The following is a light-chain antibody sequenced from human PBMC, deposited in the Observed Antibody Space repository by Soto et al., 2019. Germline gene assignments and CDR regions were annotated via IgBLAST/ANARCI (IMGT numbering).Light chain of an antibody. CDR2: DAS. CDR1: QSVSSS. CDR3: QQHSNWPLT. V-gene: IGKV3-11*01. J-gene: IGKJ4*01. Sequence: EIVMIQSPATLSLSPGERATLSCRASQSVSSSLAWYQQNPGQAPRLLIFDASNRATGIPVRFSGSGSGTDFTLTISSLEPADFTVYYYQQHSNWPLTYGGGNTVDI.